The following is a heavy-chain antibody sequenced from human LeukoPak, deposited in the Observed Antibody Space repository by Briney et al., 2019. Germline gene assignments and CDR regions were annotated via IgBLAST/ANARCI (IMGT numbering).Heavy chain of an antibody. CDR3: ARDRGHSSSWYKLTTPHAFDI. Sequence: PSETLSLTCTVSGGSISSYYRSWIRQPPGKGLEWIGYIYYSGSTNYNPSLKSRVTISVDTSKNQFSLKLSSVTAADTAVYYCARDRGHSSSWYKLTTPHAFDIWGQGTMVTVSS. J-gene: IGHJ3*02. CDR1: GGSISSYY. CDR2: IYYSGST. D-gene: IGHD6-13*01. V-gene: IGHV4-59*01.